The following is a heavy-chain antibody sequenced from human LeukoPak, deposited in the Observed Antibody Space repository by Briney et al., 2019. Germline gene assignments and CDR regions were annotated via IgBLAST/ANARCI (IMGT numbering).Heavy chain of an antibody. Sequence: GGSLRLSCAASGFTFSSYSMNWVRQAPGKGLEWVSSISSSSSYIYYADSVKGRFTISRDNAKNLLYLQMNSLRAEDTAVYYCARNSSSWYYFDYWGQGTLVTVSS. CDR3: ARNSSSWYYFDY. V-gene: IGHV3-21*01. D-gene: IGHD6-13*01. CDR1: GFTFSSYS. J-gene: IGHJ4*02. CDR2: ISSSSSYI.